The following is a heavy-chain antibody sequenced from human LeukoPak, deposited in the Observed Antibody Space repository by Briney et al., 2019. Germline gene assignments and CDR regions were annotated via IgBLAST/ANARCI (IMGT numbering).Heavy chain of an antibody. CDR2: ISGSGGST. V-gene: IGHV3-23*01. J-gene: IGHJ5*02. CDR3: AKDSSGYYYASWFDP. CDR1: GFTFSSYA. Sequence: GGSLRLSCAASGFTFSSYAMSWVRQPPGKGLDWVSAISGSGGSTYYADSVKGRFTISRDNSKNTLYLQMNSLRAEDTAVYYCAKDSSGYYYASWFDPWGQGTLVTVSS. D-gene: IGHD3-22*01.